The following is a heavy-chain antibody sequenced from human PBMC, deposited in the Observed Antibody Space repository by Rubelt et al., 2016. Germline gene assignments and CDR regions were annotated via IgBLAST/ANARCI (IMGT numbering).Heavy chain of an antibody. CDR3: ASSSGWYWYFDL. CDR2: GTA. D-gene: IGHD6-19*01. V-gene: IGHV1-69*01. Sequence: GTANYAQKFQGRVTITADESTSTAYMELSSLRPEDTAVYYCASSSGWYWYFDLWGRGTLVTVSS. J-gene: IGHJ2*01.